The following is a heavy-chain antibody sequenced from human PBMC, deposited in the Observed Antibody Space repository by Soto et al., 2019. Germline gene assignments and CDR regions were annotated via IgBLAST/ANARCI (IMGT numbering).Heavy chain of an antibody. J-gene: IGHJ6*02. CDR2: ISSSGSTI. Sequence: SGGSLRLSCAASGFTFSSYEMNWVRQAPGKGLEWVSYISSSGSTIFYADSVKGRFTIPRDNAKNSLYLQMNSLRAEDTAVYYCARDDGLGLAPYYGMDVWGQGXTVTVYS. D-gene: IGHD3-10*01. CDR3: ARDDGLGLAPYYGMDV. V-gene: IGHV3-48*03. CDR1: GFTFSSYE.